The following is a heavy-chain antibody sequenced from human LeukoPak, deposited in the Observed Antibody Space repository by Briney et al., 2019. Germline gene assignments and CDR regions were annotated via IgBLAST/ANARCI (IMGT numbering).Heavy chain of an antibody. Sequence: ERSLRLSCAASGFTFSSYAMQWVRQAPGKGLEWVAVISYDGSDKYYADSVEGRFTISRDNSKNTLYLQMNSLRAEDTAAYYCARGGGPPSHYNWFDPWGQGTLVTVSS. D-gene: IGHD3-16*01. CDR3: ARGGGPPSHYNWFDP. CDR2: ISYDGSDK. CDR1: GFTFSSYA. J-gene: IGHJ5*02. V-gene: IGHV3-30-3*01.